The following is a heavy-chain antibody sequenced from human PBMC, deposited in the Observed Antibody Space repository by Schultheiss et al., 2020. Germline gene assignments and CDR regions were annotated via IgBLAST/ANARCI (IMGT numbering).Heavy chain of an antibody. CDR1: GYTFTSYD. CDR3: ARGFFSDYRDY. J-gene: IGHJ4*02. CDR2: MNPNSGNT. Sequence: GESLKISCKASGYTFTSYDINWVRQATGQGLEWMGWMNPNSGNTGYAQKFQGRVTMTRNTSISTAYMELSSLRSEDTAVYYCARGFFSDYRDYWGQGTLVTVSS. D-gene: IGHD4-11*01. V-gene: IGHV1-8*01.